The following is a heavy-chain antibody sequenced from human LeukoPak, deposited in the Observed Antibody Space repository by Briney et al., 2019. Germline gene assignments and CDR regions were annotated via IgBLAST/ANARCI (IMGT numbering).Heavy chain of an antibody. J-gene: IGHJ4*02. D-gene: IGHD6-19*01. Sequence: GSLRLSCAASGFTFSDYYMSWIRQAPGKGLEWVSYISSSGSTIYYAGSVKGRFTISRDNAKNSLYLQMNSLRAEDTAVYYCAREVGLIAVVDYWGQGTLVTVSS. CDR1: GFTFSDYY. CDR2: ISSSGSTI. V-gene: IGHV3-11*01. CDR3: AREVGLIAVVDY.